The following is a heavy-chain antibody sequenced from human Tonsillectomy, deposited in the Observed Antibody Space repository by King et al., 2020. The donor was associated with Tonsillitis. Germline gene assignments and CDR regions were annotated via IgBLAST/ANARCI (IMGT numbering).Heavy chain of an antibody. D-gene: IGHD1-1*01. J-gene: IGHJ5*02. CDR3: ARDGTERSGNWFDP. V-gene: IGHV3-21*01. Sequence: VRLVESGGGLVKPGGSLRLSCAASGFTFSSYSMNWVRQAPGKGLEWFSSISSSSSYIYYADSVKGRFTISRDNAKNSLYLQMNSLRAEDTAVYYCARDGTERSGNWFDPWGQGTLVTVSS. CDR2: ISSSSSYI. CDR1: GFTFSSYS.